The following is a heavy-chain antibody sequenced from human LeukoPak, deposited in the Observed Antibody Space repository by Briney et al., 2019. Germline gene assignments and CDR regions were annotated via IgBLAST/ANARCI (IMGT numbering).Heavy chain of an antibody. J-gene: IGHJ4*02. CDR3: ARDMRELHYFDY. Sequence: GGSLRLSCADSGYTFSSYAMHWVRQAPGKGLEWVAVISYDGSNKYYADSVKGRFTISRDNSKNTLFPQMNSLRAEDTAVYYCARDMRELHYFDYWGQGTLVTVSS. CDR2: ISYDGSNK. D-gene: IGHD1-26*01. CDR1: GYTFSSYA. V-gene: IGHV3-30-3*01.